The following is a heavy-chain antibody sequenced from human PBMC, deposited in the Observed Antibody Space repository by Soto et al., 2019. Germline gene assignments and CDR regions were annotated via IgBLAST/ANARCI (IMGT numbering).Heavy chain of an antibody. CDR2: IKDGGRT. Sequence: QVQLQQWGAGLLKPSETLSLNCAVNGGSLSGYYWRWIRQPPGKGLEWIGEIKDGGRTNYSPSLKSRATISSDTSNNQFSLMLYSVTAADTGVYYCARGQEGVVATHWEQGTLVTVSS. D-gene: IGHD5-12*01. CDR3: ARGQEGVVATH. CDR1: GGSLSGYY. J-gene: IGHJ4*02. V-gene: IGHV4-34*01.